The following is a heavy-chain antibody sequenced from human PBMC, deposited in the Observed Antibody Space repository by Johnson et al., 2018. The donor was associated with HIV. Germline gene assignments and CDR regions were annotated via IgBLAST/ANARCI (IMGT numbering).Heavy chain of an antibody. CDR1: GFTFSSYG. V-gene: IGHV3-30*02. Sequence: QVQLVESGGGVVQPGGSLRLSCAASGFTFSSYGMHWVRQTPGKGLEWVAFIRYDGSNTYYADSVKGRFTISRDNAKNSLYLQMNSLRAEDTAVYYCARELVRYAFDIWGQGTMVTVSS. CDR3: ARELVRYAFDI. J-gene: IGHJ3*02. CDR2: IRYDGSNT. D-gene: IGHD3-9*01.